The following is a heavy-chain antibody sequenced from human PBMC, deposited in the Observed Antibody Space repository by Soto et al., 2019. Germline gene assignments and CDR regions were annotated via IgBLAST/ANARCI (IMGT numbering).Heavy chain of an antibody. CDR3: ARGPRNFDY. CDR2: VSGNSGAI. V-gene: IGHV3-48*02. J-gene: IGHJ4*02. CDR1: GFTFSSYS. Sequence: GGSLRLSCAASGFTFSSYSMSWVRQAPGKGPECVSYVSGNSGAIYYADSVKGRFTISRDNTRNSLYLQVNSLRDEDTAVYYCARGPRNFDYWGQGTLVTVST.